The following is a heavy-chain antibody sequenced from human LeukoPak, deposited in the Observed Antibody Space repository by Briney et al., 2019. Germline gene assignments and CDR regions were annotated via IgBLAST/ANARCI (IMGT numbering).Heavy chain of an antibody. J-gene: IGHJ4*02. CDR3: ARYPSGGGYYFDY. CDR1: GGSISSYY. V-gene: IGHV3-21*01. Sequence: ETLSLTCTVSGGSISSYYWSWVRQAPGKGLEWVSSISSSSSYIYYADSVKGRFTISRDNAKNSLYLQMNSLRAEDTAVYYCARYPSGGGYYFDYWGQGTLVTVSS. D-gene: IGHD3-10*01. CDR2: ISSSSSYI.